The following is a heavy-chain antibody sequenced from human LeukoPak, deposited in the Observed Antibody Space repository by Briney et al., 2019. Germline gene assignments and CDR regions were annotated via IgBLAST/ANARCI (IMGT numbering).Heavy chain of an antibody. CDR3: ARDGKAVAGRTRGYYFDY. J-gene: IGHJ4*02. CDR2: INPSGGST. V-gene: IGHV1-46*01. D-gene: IGHD6-19*01. CDR1: GYTFTSYY. Sequence: ASVKVSCKASGYTFTSYYMHWVRQAPGQGLEWMGIINPSGGSTSYAQKFQGRVTMTRDTSTGTVYMELSSLRSEDTAVYYCARDGKAVAGRTRGYYFDYWGQGTLVTVSS.